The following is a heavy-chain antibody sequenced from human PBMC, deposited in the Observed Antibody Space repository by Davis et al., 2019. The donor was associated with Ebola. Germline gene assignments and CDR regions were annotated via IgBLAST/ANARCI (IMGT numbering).Heavy chain of an antibody. D-gene: IGHD6-13*01. J-gene: IGHJ5*02. CDR2: IYYSGST. Sequence: SETLSLTCTVSGGSTSSYYWSWIRQPPGKGLEWVGYIYYSGSTNYNPSLKSRVTISEDTSKNHFSLKLSSVTAADTAVYYCARRGTSSWYAGWFDPWGQGTLVTVSS. CDR1: GGSTSSYY. CDR3: ARRGTSSWYAGWFDP. V-gene: IGHV4-59*08.